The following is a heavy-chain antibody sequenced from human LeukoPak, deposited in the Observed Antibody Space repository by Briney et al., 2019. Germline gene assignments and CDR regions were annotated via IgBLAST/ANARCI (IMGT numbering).Heavy chain of an antibody. CDR1: GGSISSNY. V-gene: IGHV4-59*01. Sequence: SETLSFTCTGSGGSISSNYWSWIRQPPGKGLEWIGYIYYGGSTNYNPSLKSRVTISVKTSKNQFSLKLSSVTAADTAVYYCANMGGYQLLLSPFDYWGQGTLVTVSS. J-gene: IGHJ4*02. CDR2: IYYGGST. D-gene: IGHD2-2*01. CDR3: ANMGGYQLLLSPFDY.